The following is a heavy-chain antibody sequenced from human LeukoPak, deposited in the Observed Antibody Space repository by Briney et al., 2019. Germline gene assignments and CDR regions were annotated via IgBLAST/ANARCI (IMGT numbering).Heavy chain of an antibody. V-gene: IGHV3-7*04. Sequence: GGSLGLSCAASGFTFRSYRMNWVRQAPGKGLEWVASIKQGESERYYVDSVNGRFTISRDNAKNSLYLQMNSLRAEDTAVYYCARGDNSAFDIWGQGTMVTVFS. J-gene: IGHJ3*02. CDR2: IKQGESER. CDR1: GFTFRSYR. CDR3: ARGDNSAFDI. D-gene: IGHD3-22*01.